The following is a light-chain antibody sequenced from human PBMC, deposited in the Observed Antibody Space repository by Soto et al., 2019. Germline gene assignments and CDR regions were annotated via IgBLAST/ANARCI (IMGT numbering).Light chain of an antibody. CDR1: SGSIATNY. CDR3: QSYDSNNNV. Sequence: NFMLTQPHSVSESPGKTVSITCTGSSGSIATNYVQWNQQRPGSAPTTVICEDNQRPSGVPDRFSGSIDSSSNSASLTISGLKTEDEADYYCQSYDSNNNVFGSGTQLTVL. V-gene: IGLV6-57*02. J-gene: IGLJ6*01. CDR2: EDN.